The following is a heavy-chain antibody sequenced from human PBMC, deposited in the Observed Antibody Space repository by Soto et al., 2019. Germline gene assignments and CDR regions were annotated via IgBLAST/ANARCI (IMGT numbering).Heavy chain of an antibody. CDR3: ARGIAAAGGNWFDP. CDR1: SGSISSSNW. Sequence: SETLSLTCAVSSGSISSSNWWSWVRQPPGKGLEWIGEIYHSGSTNYNPSLKSRVTISVDKSKNQFSLKLSSVTAADTAVYYCARGIAAAGGNWFDPWGQGTLVTVSS. CDR2: IYHSGST. J-gene: IGHJ5*02. V-gene: IGHV4-4*02. D-gene: IGHD6-13*01.